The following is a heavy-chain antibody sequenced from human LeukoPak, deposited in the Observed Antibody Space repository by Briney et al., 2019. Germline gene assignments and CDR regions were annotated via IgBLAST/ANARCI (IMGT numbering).Heavy chain of an antibody. CDR3: ARGRPYSSGWYPRGTWFDP. CDR2: IYYSGST. CDR1: GGSISSSSYY. J-gene: IGHJ5*02. V-gene: IGHV4-39*01. Sequence: SETLSLTCTVSGGSISSSSYYWGWIRQPPGTGLEWIGSIYYSGSTYYNPSLKSRVTISVDTSKNQFSLKLSSVTAADTAVYYCARGRPYSSGWYPRGTWFDPWGQGTLVTVSS. D-gene: IGHD6-19*01.